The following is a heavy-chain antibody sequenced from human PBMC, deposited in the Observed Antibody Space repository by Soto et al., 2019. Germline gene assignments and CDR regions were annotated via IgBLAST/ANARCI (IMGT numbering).Heavy chain of an antibody. CDR2: ISYDGSNK. D-gene: IGHD3-22*01. J-gene: IGHJ5*02. V-gene: IGHV3-30-3*01. CDR1: GFTFSSYA. CDR3: ARGYYYDSNVWFDP. Sequence: GGSLRLSCAASGFTFSSYAMSWVRQAPGKGLEWVAVISYDGSNKYYADSVKGRFTISRDNSKNTLYLQMNSLRAEDTAVYYCARGYYYDSNVWFDPWGQGTLVTVSS.